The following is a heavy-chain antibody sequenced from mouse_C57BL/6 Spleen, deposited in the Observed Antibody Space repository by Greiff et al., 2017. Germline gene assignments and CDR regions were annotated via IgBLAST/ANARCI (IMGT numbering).Heavy chain of an antibody. CDR1: GYTFTSYW. D-gene: IGHD1-1*02. CDR3: ATMGGVFDY. CDR2: IDPSDSYT. Sequence: QVQLQQPGAELVMPGASVKLSCKASGYTFTSYWMHWVKQRPGQGLEWIGEIDPSDSYTNYNQKFKGKSTLTVDKSSSTAYMHLSSLTSEDSAVYYCATMGGVFDYWGQGTTLTVSS. J-gene: IGHJ2*01. V-gene: IGHV1-69*01.